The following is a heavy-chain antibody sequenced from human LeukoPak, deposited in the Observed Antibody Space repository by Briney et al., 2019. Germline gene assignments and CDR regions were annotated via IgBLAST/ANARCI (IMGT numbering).Heavy chain of an antibody. D-gene: IGHD1-1*01. CDR1: GFTFSDYY. J-gene: IGHJ6*03. Sequence: GGSLRLSCAASGFTFSDYYMSWIRQAPGKGLEWVSYISSSGSTIYYADSVKGRFTISRDNAKNSLYLQMNSLRAEDTAVYYCAREGLETNYYYYYMDAWGKGTTVTVSS. CDR2: ISSSGSTI. CDR3: AREGLETNYYYYYMDA. V-gene: IGHV3-11*01.